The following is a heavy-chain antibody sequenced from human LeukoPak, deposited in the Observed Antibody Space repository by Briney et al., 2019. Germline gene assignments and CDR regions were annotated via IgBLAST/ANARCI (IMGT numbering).Heavy chain of an antibody. J-gene: IGHJ4*02. CDR1: GFTFTSSA. CDR3: ARGENYDILTGYPY. D-gene: IGHD3-9*01. CDR2: IVVGSGNT. Sequence: ASVKVSCKASGFTFTSSAMQWVRQARGQRLEWIGWIVVGSGNTNYAQKFQGRVTITADESTSTAYMELSSLRSEDTAVYYCARGENYDILTGYPYWGQGTLVTVSS. V-gene: IGHV1-58*02.